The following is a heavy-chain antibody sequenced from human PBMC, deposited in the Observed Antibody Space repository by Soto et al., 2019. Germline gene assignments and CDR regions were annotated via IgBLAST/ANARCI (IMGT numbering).Heavy chain of an antibody. CDR2: ISGSGGST. CDR3: AKGVVGTVTPYYFDY. D-gene: IGHD4-4*01. V-gene: IGHV3-23*01. CDR1: GFTFSSYA. Sequence: GGSLRLSCAASGFTFSSYAMSWVRQAPGKGLEWVSAISGSGGSTYYADSVKGRFTISRDNSKNTLYLQMNSLRAEDTAVYYCAKGVVGTVTPYYFDYWGQGTLVTVSS. J-gene: IGHJ4*02.